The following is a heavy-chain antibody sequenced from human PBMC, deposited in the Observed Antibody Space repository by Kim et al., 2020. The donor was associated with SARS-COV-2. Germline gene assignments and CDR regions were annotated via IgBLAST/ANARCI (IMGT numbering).Heavy chain of an antibody. J-gene: IGHJ4*02. CDR2: ISSSSSTI. CDR1: GFTFSSYS. CDR3: ARYLEPSEYYDILTGSADLGGFDY. Sequence: GGSLRLSCAASGFTFSSYSMNWVRQAPGKGLEWVSYISSSSSTIYYADSVKGRFTISRDNAKNSLYLQMNSLRDEDTAVYYCARYLEPSEYYDILTGSADLGGFDYWGQGTLVTVSS. D-gene: IGHD3-9*01. V-gene: IGHV3-48*02.